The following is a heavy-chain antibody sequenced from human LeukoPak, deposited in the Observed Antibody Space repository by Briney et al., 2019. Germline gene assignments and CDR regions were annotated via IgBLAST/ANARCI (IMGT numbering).Heavy chain of an antibody. V-gene: IGHV6-1*01. J-gene: IGHJ6*03. CDR1: GDSVSSNTAA. CDR2: TFYRSKWKN. D-gene: IGHD3-10*01. CDR3: ARAESSLWFGELTPSSYMDV. Sequence: SQTLSLTCAISGDSVSSNTAAWNWIRQSPSRGLEWLGRTFYRSKWKNDYAVSVKSRITINPDTSKNQFSLQLNSVTPEDTAVYYCARAESSLWFGELTPSSYMDVWGKGTTVTVSS.